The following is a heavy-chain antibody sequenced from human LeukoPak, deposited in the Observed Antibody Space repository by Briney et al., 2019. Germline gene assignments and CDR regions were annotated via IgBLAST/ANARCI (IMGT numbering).Heavy chain of an antibody. Sequence: GGSLRLSCAASGFTFSSYAMSWVRQAPGKGLEWVSAISGSGGSTYYADSVKGRFTISRDNSKNTLYLQMNSLRAEDTAVYYCAKGLTWSGQYGMDVWGQGTTVTVSS. J-gene: IGHJ6*02. CDR2: ISGSGGST. CDR3: AKGLTWSGQYGMDV. V-gene: IGHV3-23*01. D-gene: IGHD3-3*01. CDR1: GFTFSSYA.